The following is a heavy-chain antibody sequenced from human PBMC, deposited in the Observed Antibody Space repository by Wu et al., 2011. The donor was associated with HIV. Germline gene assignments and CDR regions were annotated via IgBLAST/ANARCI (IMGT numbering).Heavy chain of an antibody. CDR2: MNPNSGNT. D-gene: IGHD1-26*01. Sequence: QVQLVQSGAEVKKPWASVKVSCKASGGTFSKYTISWVRQAPGQGLEWMGWMNPNSGNTGYAQKFQGRVTMTRNTSISTAYMELSSLRSEDTAVYYCARSWGEVGATANWGQGTLVTVSS. J-gene: IGHJ4*02. CDR1: GGTFSKYT. CDR3: ARSWGEVGATAN. V-gene: IGHV1-8*01.